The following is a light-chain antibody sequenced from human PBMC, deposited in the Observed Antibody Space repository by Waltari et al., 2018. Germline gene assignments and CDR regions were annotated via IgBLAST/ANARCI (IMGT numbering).Light chain of an antibody. J-gene: IGKJ1*01. V-gene: IGKV6-21*01. CDR2: YSS. CDR1: QSIDSS. CDR3: HQSGSLPWT. Sequence: ETVLTQSPDFQSVTPKEQVTITCRASQSIDSSLQWYQQKPGQSPKLLIKYSSQSFSGVPSRFSGSGSGTDFTLTINGLEAEDAATYYCHQSGSLPWTFGQGTKVVIK.